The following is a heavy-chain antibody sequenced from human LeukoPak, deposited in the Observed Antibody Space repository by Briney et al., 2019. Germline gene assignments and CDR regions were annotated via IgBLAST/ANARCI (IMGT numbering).Heavy chain of an antibody. V-gene: IGHV4-30-4*01. CDR3: ARQTIAAAGTWMDV. CDR2: IYYSGST. CDR1: GGSISSGDYY. J-gene: IGHJ6*02. Sequence: PSQTLSLTCTVSGGSISSGDYYWSWIRQPPGKGLEWIGYIYYSGSTYYNPSLKSRVTISVDTSKNQFSLKLSSVTAADTAVYYCARQTIAAAGTWMDVWGQGTTVTVSS. D-gene: IGHD6-13*01.